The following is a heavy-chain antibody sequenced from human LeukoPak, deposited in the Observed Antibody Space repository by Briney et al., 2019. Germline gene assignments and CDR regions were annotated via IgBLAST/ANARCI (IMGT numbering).Heavy chain of an antibody. D-gene: IGHD2-15*01. Sequence: GASVRVSCTASGGTFSSYAISWVRQAPGQGLEWMGGIIPIFGTANYAQKFQGRVTITADESTSTAYMELSSLRSEDTAVYYCARVYPGYCSGGSCYYFDYWSQGTLVTVSS. V-gene: IGHV1-69*13. CDR1: GGTFSSYA. CDR2: IIPIFGTA. J-gene: IGHJ4*02. CDR3: ARVYPGYCSGGSCYYFDY.